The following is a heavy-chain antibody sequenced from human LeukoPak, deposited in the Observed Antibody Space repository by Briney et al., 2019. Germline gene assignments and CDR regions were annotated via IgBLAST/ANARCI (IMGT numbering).Heavy chain of an antibody. J-gene: IGHJ4*02. V-gene: IGHV4-59*01. Sequence: KPSETLSLTCTVSGGSISSYYWSWLRQPPGKGLEWIGYIYYSGSTNYNPSLKSRVTISVHTSKNQFSLKLSSVTAADTAVYYCARESGGGYWGQGTLVTVSS. D-gene: IGHD1-26*01. CDR3: ARESGGGY. CDR1: GGSISSYY. CDR2: IYYSGST.